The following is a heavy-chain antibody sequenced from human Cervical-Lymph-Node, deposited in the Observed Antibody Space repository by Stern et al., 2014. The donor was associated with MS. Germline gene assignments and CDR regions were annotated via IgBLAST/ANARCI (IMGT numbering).Heavy chain of an antibody. Sequence: QLQLQESGPGLVRPSGTLSLTCVVSGDSINSSSNWWSWVRQPPGKGLEWIGEMYHSGTTNYNQSIKSRVTISVEKSKNQFSLKLTSVTAADTAVYYCARDPWFDPWGQGTLVTVSS. CDR1: GDSINSSSNW. V-gene: IGHV4-4*02. CDR2: MYHSGTT. CDR3: ARDPWFDP. J-gene: IGHJ5*02.